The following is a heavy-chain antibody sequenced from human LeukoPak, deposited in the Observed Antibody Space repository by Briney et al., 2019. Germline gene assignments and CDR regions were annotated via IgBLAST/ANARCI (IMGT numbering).Heavy chain of an antibody. J-gene: IGHJ5*02. Sequence: GGSLRLSCAASGLTVSDNYMSWVRQAPGKGLEWVSVMYSRGDTYYANSVKGRFTFSRDISKNTLYLQMNGLRTEDTAMYYCARDAPQVPAAGVLASWGQGTLVIVSS. CDR2: MYSRGDT. CDR1: GLTVSDNY. V-gene: IGHV3-53*01. D-gene: IGHD6-13*01. CDR3: ARDAPQVPAAGVLAS.